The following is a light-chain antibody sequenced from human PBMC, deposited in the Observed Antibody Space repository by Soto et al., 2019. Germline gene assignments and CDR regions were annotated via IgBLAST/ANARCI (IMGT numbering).Light chain of an antibody. Sequence: EIVLTQSPATLSLSPGERATLSCRASQSVSSYLAWYQQKPGQAPRLLIYDASNRATGIPARFSGSGSGTDFTLTISSLQSEDFAVYCCQQYNNWPRTFGQGTKVDI. J-gene: IGKJ1*01. V-gene: IGKV3-11*01. CDR3: QQYNNWPRT. CDR1: QSVSSY. CDR2: DAS.